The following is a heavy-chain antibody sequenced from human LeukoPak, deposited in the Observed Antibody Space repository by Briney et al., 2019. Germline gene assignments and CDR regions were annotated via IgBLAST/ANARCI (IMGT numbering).Heavy chain of an antibody. V-gene: IGHV1-2*02. J-gene: IGHJ4*02. CDR2: INPNSGGT. CDR3: AALGYCSGGSCDKFDY. D-gene: IGHD2-15*01. Sequence: ASVKVSCKASGYTFTGYYMHWVRQAPGQGLKWMGWINPNSGGTNYAQKFQGRVTMTRDTSISTAYMELSRLRSDDTAVYYCAALGYCSGGSCDKFDYWGQGTLVTVSS. CDR1: GYTFTGYY.